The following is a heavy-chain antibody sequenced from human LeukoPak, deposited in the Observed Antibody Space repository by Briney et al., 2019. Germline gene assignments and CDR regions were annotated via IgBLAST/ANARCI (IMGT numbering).Heavy chain of an antibody. J-gene: IGHJ1*01. CDR3: AREFGLITSH. Sequence: GGSLRLSCAASGFTFSSYAMSWVRQAPGQGLEWVSSISDNGGSTYSADSVKDGFTISRDNYKNTLYLQMNSLRAEDTAVYYCAREFGLITSHWGQGTLVTVSS. V-gene: IGHV3-23*01. CDR1: GFTFSSYA. D-gene: IGHD3/OR15-3a*01. CDR2: ISDNGGST.